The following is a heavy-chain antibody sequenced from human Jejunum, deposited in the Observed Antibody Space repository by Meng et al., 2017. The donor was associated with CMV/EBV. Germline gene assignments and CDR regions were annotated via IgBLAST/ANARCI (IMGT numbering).Heavy chain of an antibody. J-gene: IGHJ4*02. Sequence: QGQLVQSGAEVKKPGASVKVSCKASGYAFTIFGISWVRQAPGQGLEWMGWISAKDGYTKYAQQFHDRVTMTTDTSTSTAYMELRSLRSDDTAVYYCARAGAELTAHLDFWGQGTLVTVSS. CDR2: ISAKDGYT. CDR3: ARAGAELTAHLDF. V-gene: IGHV1-18*01. CDR1: GYAFTIFG. D-gene: IGHD1-26*01.